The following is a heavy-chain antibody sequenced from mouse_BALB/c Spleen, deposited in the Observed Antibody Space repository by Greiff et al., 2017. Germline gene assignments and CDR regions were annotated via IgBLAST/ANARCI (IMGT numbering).Heavy chain of an antibody. J-gene: IGHJ3*01. V-gene: IGHV14-4*02. D-gene: IGHD1-2*01. Sequence: VQLQQSGAELVRSGASGKLSCTASGFNIKDYYMHWVKQRPEQGLEWIGWIGPENGATEYAAKFQGRATMSADTSSNTSYLQLSSLTSEDTAFCSCTPLLRLTMAYWGQGTLVTVSA. CDR3: TPLLRLTMAY. CDR2: IGPENGAT. CDR1: GFNIKDYY.